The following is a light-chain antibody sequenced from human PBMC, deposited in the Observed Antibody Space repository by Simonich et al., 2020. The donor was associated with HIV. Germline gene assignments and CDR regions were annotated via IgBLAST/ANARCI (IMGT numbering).Light chain of an antibody. CDR1: KSISRY. CDR3: QQSFSSPWT. V-gene: IGKV1-39*01. Sequence: DIQMTQSPSSLSASVGERGTITCRASKSISRYLNWYQQKRGKAPKLLIYVASSLPSGVPSRFSGSGSGTDFTLTISSLQPEDFATYYCQQSFSSPWTFGQGTKVAIK. CDR2: VAS. J-gene: IGKJ1*01.